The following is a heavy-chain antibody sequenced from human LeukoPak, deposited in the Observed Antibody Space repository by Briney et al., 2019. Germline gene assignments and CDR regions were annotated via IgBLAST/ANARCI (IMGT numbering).Heavy chain of an antibody. V-gene: IGHV4-4*07. D-gene: IGHD3-22*01. CDR1: GGSISSYY. J-gene: IGHJ3*02. CDR3: ARGPYSYDSSGAFDI. CDR2: IYTSGST. Sequence: SETLSLTCTVSGGSISSYYWSWIRQPAGKGLEWIGRIYTSGSTNYNPSLKSRVTISLDTSKKQFSLKLSSVTAADTAVYFCARGPYSYDSSGAFDIWGQGTMVTVSS.